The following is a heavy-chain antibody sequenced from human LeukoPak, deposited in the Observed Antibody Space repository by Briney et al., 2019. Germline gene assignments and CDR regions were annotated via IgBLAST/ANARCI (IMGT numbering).Heavy chain of an antibody. CDR3: ARGPVTGYSSSWFYYYYYMYV. D-gene: IGHD6-13*01. Sequence: PSETLSLTCAVYGGSFSGYYWSWIRQPPGKGLEWIGEINHSGSTNYNPSLKSRVTISVDTSKNQFSLKLSSVTAADTAVYYCARGPVTGYSSSWFYYYYYMYVWGKGTTVTVSS. CDR2: INHSGST. CDR1: GGSFSGYY. V-gene: IGHV4-34*01. J-gene: IGHJ6*03.